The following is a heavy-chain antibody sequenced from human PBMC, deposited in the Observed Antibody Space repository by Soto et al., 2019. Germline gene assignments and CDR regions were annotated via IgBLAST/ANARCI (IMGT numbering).Heavy chain of an antibody. J-gene: IGHJ4*02. CDR1: GGTFSSDS. D-gene: IGHD1-26*01. CDR2: IIPMFDTP. Sequence: QVQLVQSGAEVKKPGSSVKVSCKASGGTFSSDSFSWVRQAPGQGLEWMGGIIPMFDTPIYAQKFQDRVTITADEARSTAYRQLSSLRSGDTAVYYCATSGGLGRDFNDWGQGSLVTVSS. CDR3: ATSGGLGRDFND. V-gene: IGHV1-69*12.